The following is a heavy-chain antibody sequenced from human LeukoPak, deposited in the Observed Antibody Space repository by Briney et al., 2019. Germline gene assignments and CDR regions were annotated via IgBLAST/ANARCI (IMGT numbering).Heavy chain of an antibody. CDR3: ARLPAYCSSTSCYYDY. V-gene: IGHV3-48*04. Sequence: GGSLRLSCAASGFTFSSNGMNWVRQAPGKGLEWVSYIRATGGTIYYADSVKGRFTISRDNAKNSLFLQMNSLRAEDTAVYYCARLPAYCSSTSCYYDYWGQGTLVTVSS. CDR1: GFTFSSNG. J-gene: IGHJ4*02. CDR2: IRATGGTI. D-gene: IGHD2-2*01.